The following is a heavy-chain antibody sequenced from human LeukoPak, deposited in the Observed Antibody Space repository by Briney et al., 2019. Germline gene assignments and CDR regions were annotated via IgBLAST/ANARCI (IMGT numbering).Heavy chain of an antibody. CDR1: GGTFSSYA. CDR3: ARGRENYGDYVDAFDI. Sequence: GASVKVSCKASGGTFSSYAISWVRQAPGQGLEWMGGIIPISGTANYAQKFQGRVTITADKSTSTAYMELSSLRSEDTAVCYCARGRENYGDYVDAFDIWGQGTMVTVSS. J-gene: IGHJ3*02. V-gene: IGHV1-69*06. CDR2: IIPISGTA. D-gene: IGHD4-17*01.